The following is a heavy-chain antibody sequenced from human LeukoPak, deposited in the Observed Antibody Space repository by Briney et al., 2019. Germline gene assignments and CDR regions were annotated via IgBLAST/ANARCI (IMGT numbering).Heavy chain of an antibody. Sequence: SETLSLTCAVSGYSISIGYYWGWIRPPPGKGLEWIGSIYHSGSTYYNPSLKSRVTISVDTSKNQFSLKLSSVTAADTAVYYCARIFPDIVVVPAAEGYYYMDVWGKGTTVTVSS. CDR1: GYSISIGYY. CDR3: ARIFPDIVVVPAAEGYYYMDV. J-gene: IGHJ6*03. CDR2: IYHSGST. D-gene: IGHD2-2*01. V-gene: IGHV4-38-2*01.